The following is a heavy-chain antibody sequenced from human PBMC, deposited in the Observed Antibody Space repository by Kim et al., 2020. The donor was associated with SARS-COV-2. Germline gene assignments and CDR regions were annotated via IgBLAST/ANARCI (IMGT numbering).Heavy chain of an antibody. D-gene: IGHD3-22*01. J-gene: IGHJ4*02. Sequence: FQGRVTMTRDTSTSTVYMELSSLRSEDTAVYYCARGGYYDSSGYYVYFDYWGQGTLVTVSS. CDR3: ARGGYYDSSGYYVYFDY. V-gene: IGHV1-46*01.